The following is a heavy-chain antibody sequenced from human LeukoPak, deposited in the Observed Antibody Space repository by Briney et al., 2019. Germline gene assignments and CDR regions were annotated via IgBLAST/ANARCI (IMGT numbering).Heavy chain of an antibody. V-gene: IGHV3-73*01. Sequence: GGSLRLSCAASGFTFSGSAMHWVRQASGKGLEWVGRIRSKANSYATAYAASVEGRFTISRDDSKNTAYLQMNSLKTEDTAVYYCTRLSGPATPHYGDYSDYWGQGTLVTVSS. CDR1: GFTFSGSA. CDR2: IRSKANSYAT. D-gene: IGHD4-17*01. CDR3: TRLSGPATPHYGDYSDY. J-gene: IGHJ4*02.